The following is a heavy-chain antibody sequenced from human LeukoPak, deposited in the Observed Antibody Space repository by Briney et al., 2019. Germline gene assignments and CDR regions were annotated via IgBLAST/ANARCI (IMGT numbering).Heavy chain of an antibody. CDR2: INPSGGST. V-gene: IGHV1-46*01. J-gene: IGHJ4*02. CDR3: ARVTYYYESSGYSYYFDY. CDR1: GYTFTSYY. D-gene: IGHD3-22*01. Sequence: ASVKVSCKASGYTFTSYYMHWVRQAPGQGLEWMGIINPSGGSTSYAQKFQGRVTMTRDTSTSTVYMELSSLRSEDTAVYYCARVTYYYESSGYSYYFDYWGQGTLVTVSS.